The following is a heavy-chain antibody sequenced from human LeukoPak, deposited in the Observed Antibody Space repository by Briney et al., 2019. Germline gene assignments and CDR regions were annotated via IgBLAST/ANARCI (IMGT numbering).Heavy chain of an antibody. CDR3: AILSA. J-gene: IGHJ4*02. Sequence: ASVKLSCNASGSTCSSYDISWVRQAPGQGLEWMGWITPYNDNTNYDQKLQSRVTMTTDTSTSTPYKEPRSLRSDDTAVYYCAILSAWGQGTLVTVSS. CDR2: ITPYNDNT. CDR1: GSTCSSYD. V-gene: IGHV1-18*01.